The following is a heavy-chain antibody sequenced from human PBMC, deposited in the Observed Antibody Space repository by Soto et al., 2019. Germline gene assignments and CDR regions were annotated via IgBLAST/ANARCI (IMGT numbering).Heavy chain of an antibody. CDR3: ATIAVPTAFDI. V-gene: IGHV3-30*03. D-gene: IGHD6-19*01. CDR2: MSFDGSIK. Sequence: QVQLVESGGGVVQPGRSLRLSCAASGFIFSSYGMNWVRQAPGKGLEWVAVMSFDGSIKYYADSVKGRFTISRDNSKNTLYLQMNGLRAEDTAVYYCATIAVPTAFDIWGQGTMVTVSS. CDR1: GFIFSSYG. J-gene: IGHJ3*02.